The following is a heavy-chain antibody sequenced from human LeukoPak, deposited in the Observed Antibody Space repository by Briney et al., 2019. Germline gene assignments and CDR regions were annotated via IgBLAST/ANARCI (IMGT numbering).Heavy chain of an antibody. J-gene: IGHJ6*02. Sequence: ASVKVSCKASGGTFSSYAISWVRQAPGQGLEWMGIINPGSGTTSYAQKFQGRVTMSRDTSTSTIYMELSSLRSEDTAVYYCARPDIVGATNPYYYGMDVWGQGTTVAVSS. CDR3: ARPDIVGATNPYYYGMDV. CDR2: INPGSGTT. D-gene: IGHD1-26*01. CDR1: GGTFSSYA. V-gene: IGHV1-46*01.